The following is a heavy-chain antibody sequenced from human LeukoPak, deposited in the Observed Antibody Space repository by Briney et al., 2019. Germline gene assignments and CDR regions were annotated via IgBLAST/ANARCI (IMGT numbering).Heavy chain of an antibody. CDR2: ISGSSSHI. J-gene: IGHJ4*02. V-gene: IGHV3-21*01. CDR1: GFTFSTYA. CDR3: ARGGKSSCCHGDY. D-gene: IGHD3-16*01. Sequence: RPGGSLTLSCSASGFTFSTYAMSWVRQAPGKGLEWVSVISGSSSHIYYADSVKGRFTISRDNARNSLFLQMNSLRAEDTAIYYCARGGKSSCCHGDYWGQGSVVTVSS.